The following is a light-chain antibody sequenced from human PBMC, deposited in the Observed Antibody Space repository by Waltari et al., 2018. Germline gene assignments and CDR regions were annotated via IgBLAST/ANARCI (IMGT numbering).Light chain of an antibody. CDR2: EVS. J-gene: IGLJ2*01. CDR1: SRDVGARQL. V-gene: IGLV2-23*02. CDR3: CSYGGGTTFVV. Sequence: QSALTQPASVSGSPGQSITISCTGTSRDVGARQLVSWYQQHPGKAPKLMIYEVSERPSGVSSRFSGSRSGNTASLTISGLQAEDEADYYCCSYGGGTTFVVFGGGTKLTVL.